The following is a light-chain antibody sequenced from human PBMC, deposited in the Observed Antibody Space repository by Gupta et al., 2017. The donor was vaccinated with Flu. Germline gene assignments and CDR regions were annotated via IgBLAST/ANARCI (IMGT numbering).Light chain of an antibody. CDR2: GAS. J-gene: IGKJ2*01. CDR1: QSISSY. V-gene: IGKV3-11*01. Sequence: PGERATLFCRASQSISSYLAWYQHKPGQAPRLLIYGASSRATGLPARFSGSGSGTDSTLTISSLEPEDSAIYFCQQRHTWPHSFGLGTNLKIK. CDR3: QQRHTWPHS.